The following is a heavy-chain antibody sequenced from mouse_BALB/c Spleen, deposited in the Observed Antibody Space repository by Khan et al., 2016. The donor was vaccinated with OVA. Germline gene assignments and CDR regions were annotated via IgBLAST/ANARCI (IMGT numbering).Heavy chain of an antibody. CDR3: ASHLTGSFAY. Sequence: DVLLVESGGDLVKPGGSLKLSCAASGFSFSSYSMSWVRQTPDKRLEWVATISSGGDYTYYPDIVKGRFTISRDNAKNTLYLQMSSLKYEDTARYYCASHLTGSFAYWGQGTLVTVSA. CDR1: GFSFSSYS. CDR2: ISSGGDYT. D-gene: IGHD4-1*01. V-gene: IGHV5-6*01. J-gene: IGHJ3*01.